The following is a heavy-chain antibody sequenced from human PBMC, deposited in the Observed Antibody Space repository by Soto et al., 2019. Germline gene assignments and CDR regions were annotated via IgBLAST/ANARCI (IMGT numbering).Heavy chain of an antibody. D-gene: IGHD3-3*01. CDR2: IVVGSGST. Sequence: SVKVSCKASGFTCTSSAVQWVRQALGQRLEWIGWIVVGSGSTNYAQKFQERVTITRDMSTSTAYMELSSLRSEDTAVYYCAAAERFYDFWTLDYWGQGTLVTVSS. V-gene: IGHV1-58*01. CDR1: GFTCTSSA. J-gene: IGHJ4*02. CDR3: AAAERFYDFWTLDY.